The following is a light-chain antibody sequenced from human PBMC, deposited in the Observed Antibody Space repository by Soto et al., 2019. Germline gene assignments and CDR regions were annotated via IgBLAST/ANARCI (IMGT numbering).Light chain of an antibody. Sequence: DIVLTQSPATLSLSPGERATLSCRASQSVSSYLAWYQQKPGQAPRLLIYDASNRATGIPDRFSGSGSGTDFTLTISRMEPEDFAVYCCQQYGSSPRTFGQGTKVDIK. V-gene: IGKV3-20*01. J-gene: IGKJ1*01. CDR3: QQYGSSPRT. CDR2: DAS. CDR1: QSVSSY.